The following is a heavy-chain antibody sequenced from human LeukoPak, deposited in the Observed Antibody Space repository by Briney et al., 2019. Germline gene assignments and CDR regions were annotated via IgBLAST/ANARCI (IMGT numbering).Heavy chain of an antibody. Sequence: PGGSLRLSCAASGFTFSSYSMNWVRQAPGKGLEWVSSISSSSSYIYYADSVKGRFTISRDNAKNSLYLQMNSLRAEDTAVYYCAREFSSSHYYYMDVWGKGTTVTVSS. D-gene: IGHD6-6*01. J-gene: IGHJ6*03. V-gene: IGHV3-21*01. CDR3: AREFSSSHYYYMDV. CDR1: GFTFSSYS. CDR2: ISSSSSYI.